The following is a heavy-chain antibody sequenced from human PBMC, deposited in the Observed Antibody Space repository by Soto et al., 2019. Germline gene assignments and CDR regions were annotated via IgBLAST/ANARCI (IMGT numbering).Heavy chain of an antibody. CDR1: GFTFSRYS. J-gene: IGHJ4*02. CDR2: ISSSSSYI. D-gene: IGHD5-12*01. Sequence: ESGGGLVKPGGSLRLSCAASGFTFSRYSMNWVRQAPGKGLEWVSSISSSSSYIYYADSVKGRFTISRDNAKNSLYLQMNSLRAEDTAVYYCATPKYSGYDYGYWGQGTLVTVSS. V-gene: IGHV3-21*01. CDR3: ATPKYSGYDYGY.